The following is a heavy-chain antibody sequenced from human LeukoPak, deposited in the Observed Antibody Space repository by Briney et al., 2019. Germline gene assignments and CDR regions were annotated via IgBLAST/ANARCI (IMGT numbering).Heavy chain of an antibody. CDR1: GYTFTSYY. J-gene: IGHJ6*03. V-gene: IGHV1-46*01. CDR2: INPSGGNT. Sequence: GASVKVSCKASGYTFTSYYMHWVRQAPGRGLEWMGIINPSGGNTRYAQKFQGRVTMTRDTSTSTVYMELSSLRSEDTAVYYCARGLELRYMDVWGKGTTVTVSS. CDR3: ARGLELRYMDV. D-gene: IGHD1-7*01.